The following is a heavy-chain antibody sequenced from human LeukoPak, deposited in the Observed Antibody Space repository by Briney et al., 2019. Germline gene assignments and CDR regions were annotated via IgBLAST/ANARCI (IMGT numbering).Heavy chain of an antibody. CDR1: GGSISSSSYY. V-gene: IGHV4-39*01. CDR3: ARLGSLLRFLEWPPY. Sequence: SETLSLTCTVSGGSISSSSYYWGWIRQPPGKGLEWIGGIYYSGSTYYNPSLKSRVTISADTSKNQFSLKLSSVTAADTAVYYCARLGSLLRFLEWPPYWGQGTLVTVSS. D-gene: IGHD3-3*01. CDR2: IYYSGST. J-gene: IGHJ4*02.